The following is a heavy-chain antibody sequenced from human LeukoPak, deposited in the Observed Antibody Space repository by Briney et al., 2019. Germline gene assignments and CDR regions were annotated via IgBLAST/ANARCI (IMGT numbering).Heavy chain of an antibody. CDR1: GGSISSGDYY. CDR2: IYYSGST. CDR3: AREGGGHSTLDY. J-gene: IGHJ4*02. D-gene: IGHD2-21*02. Sequence: SETLSLTCTVSGGSISSGDYYWSWIRQPPGKGLEWIGYIYYSGSTYYNPSLKSRVTISVDTSKNQFSLKLSSVTAADTAVYYCAREGGGHSTLDYWGQGTLVTVSS. V-gene: IGHV4-30-4*01.